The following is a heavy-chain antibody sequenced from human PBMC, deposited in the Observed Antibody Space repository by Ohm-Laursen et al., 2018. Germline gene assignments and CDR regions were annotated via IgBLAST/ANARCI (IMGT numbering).Heavy chain of an antibody. CDR1: GYSISSGYY. Sequence: SDTLSLTCTVSGYSISSGYYWGWIRQPPGKGLEWIGSIYHSGSTYYNPSLKSRVTISVDTPKNQFSLKLSSVTAADTAVYYCARDLYSGSYQYYFDYWGQGTLVTVSS. J-gene: IGHJ4*02. CDR2: IYHSGST. D-gene: IGHD1-26*01. CDR3: ARDLYSGSYQYYFDY. V-gene: IGHV4-38-2*02.